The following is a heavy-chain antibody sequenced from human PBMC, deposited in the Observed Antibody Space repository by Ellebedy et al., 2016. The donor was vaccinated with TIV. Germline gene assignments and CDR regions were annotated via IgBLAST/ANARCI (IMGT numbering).Heavy chain of an antibody. Sequence: AASVKVSCKASGYTFTNYYMHWVRQAPGQGLEWMGIINPSGGSTSYAQKFQGRVTMTRDTSTSTVYMELSSLRSEDTAVYYCARGPTYYYDSSGPRPLRYWGQGTLVTVSS. D-gene: IGHD3-22*01. CDR3: ARGPTYYYDSSGPRPLRY. J-gene: IGHJ4*02. CDR2: INPSGGST. V-gene: IGHV1-46*01. CDR1: GYTFTNYY.